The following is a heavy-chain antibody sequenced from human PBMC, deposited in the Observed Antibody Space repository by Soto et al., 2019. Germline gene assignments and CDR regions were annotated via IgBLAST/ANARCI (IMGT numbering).Heavy chain of an antibody. CDR2: IIPIFGTA. D-gene: IGHD5-18*01. CDR3: ARDKVDTAMVPPSGWFDP. J-gene: IGHJ5*02. Sequence: QVQLVQSGAEVKKPGSSVKVSCKASGGTFSSYAISWVRQAPGQGLEWMGGIIPIFGTANYAQKFQGRVTITADESTSTAYMELSSLRSEDTAVYYCARDKVDTAMVPPSGWFDPWGQGTLVTVSS. V-gene: IGHV1-69*01. CDR1: GGTFSSYA.